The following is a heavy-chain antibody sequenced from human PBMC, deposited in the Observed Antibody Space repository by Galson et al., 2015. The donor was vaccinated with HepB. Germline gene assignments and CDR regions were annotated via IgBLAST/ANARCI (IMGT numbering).Heavy chain of an antibody. J-gene: IGHJ4*02. CDR1: GFTFSSYA. Sequence: SLRLSCAASGFTFSSYAMSWVRLAPGKGLKWVSAISGRDGSTYYADSVKGRFTISRDNSKNTLFLQMNSLRAEDTAVYYCASHGQYSYGPFDFWGQGTLV. CDR3: ASHGQYSYGPFDF. V-gene: IGHV3-23*01. D-gene: IGHD5-18*01. CDR2: ISGRDGST.